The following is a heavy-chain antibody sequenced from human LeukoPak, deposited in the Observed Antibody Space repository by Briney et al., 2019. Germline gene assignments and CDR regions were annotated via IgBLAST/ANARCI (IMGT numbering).Heavy chain of an antibody. J-gene: IGHJ2*01. CDR1: GFTFSSYW. CDR2: ITSDGSAT. V-gene: IGHV3-74*01. Sequence: GGSLRLSCAVSGFTFSSYWMHWVRQSPGKGLAWVSRITSDGSATDYADSVRGRFTVSRDNAKNTLFPHMDSLRVEDTAVYYCARDASPGYFDLWGRGTLVTVSS. CDR3: ARDASPGYFDL.